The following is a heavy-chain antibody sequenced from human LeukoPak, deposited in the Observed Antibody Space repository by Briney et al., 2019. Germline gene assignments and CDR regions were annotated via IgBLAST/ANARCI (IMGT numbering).Heavy chain of an antibody. D-gene: IGHD3-10*01. CDR3: ARDQTYSGSGIYTYFDY. V-gene: IGHV4-61*02. Sequence: SQTLSLTCTVSGGSISSGGYYWSWIRQPAGKGLEYIGRIYSTGSTNYNPSLRSRVTISVDTSKNHFSLKLSSVTAADTAVYYCARDQTYSGSGIYTYFDYWGQGILVTVSS. CDR1: GGSISSGGYY. J-gene: IGHJ4*02. CDR2: IYSTGST.